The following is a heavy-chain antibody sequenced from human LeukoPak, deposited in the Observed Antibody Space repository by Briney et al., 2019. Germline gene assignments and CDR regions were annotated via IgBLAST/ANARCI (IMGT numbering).Heavy chain of an antibody. CDR1: GFTFSSYA. Sequence: GGSLRLSCAASGFTFSSYAMSWVRQAPGKGLEWVSAVSGSGGSTYYADSVKGRFTISRDNSKNTLYLQMNSLRAEDTAVYYCAKVFTGSYLYYFDYWGQGTLVTVSS. J-gene: IGHJ4*02. D-gene: IGHD1-26*01. CDR3: AKVFTGSYLYYFDY. CDR2: VSGSGGST. V-gene: IGHV3-23*01.